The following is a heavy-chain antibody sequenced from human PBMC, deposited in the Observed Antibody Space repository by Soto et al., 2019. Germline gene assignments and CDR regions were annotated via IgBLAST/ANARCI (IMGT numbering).Heavy chain of an antibody. Sequence: QVQLQESASGPVKPSQTLSLTCGVSGVSISSGGYSWSWIRQPPGKGMEWIGYIYSGTTHYNPSLKSRVTISMDRSKNQVSLSLKSVTAADTAVYYCAREDIGALFDFWGQGNLVTVSS. CDR1: GVSISSGGYS. D-gene: IGHD2-15*01. CDR2: IYSGTT. J-gene: IGHJ4*02. V-gene: IGHV4-30-2*01. CDR3: AREDIGALFDF.